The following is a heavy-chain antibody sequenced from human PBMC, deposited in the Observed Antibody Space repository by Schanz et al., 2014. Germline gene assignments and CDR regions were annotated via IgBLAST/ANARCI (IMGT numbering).Heavy chain of an antibody. CDR3: ARQFYDILTGYWFPYYFDY. J-gene: IGHJ4*02. CDR2: IYYSGST. Sequence: QLQLQESGPGLVKPSETLSLTCTVSGGSISSSNYYWGWIRQPPGKGLEWIESIYYSGSTYYNPSFKIRVTPSVDPSKNQFSLKLSSVTAADTAVYYCARQFYDILTGYWFPYYFDYWGQGTLVTVSS. CDR1: GGSISSSNYY. D-gene: IGHD3-9*01. V-gene: IGHV4-39*01.